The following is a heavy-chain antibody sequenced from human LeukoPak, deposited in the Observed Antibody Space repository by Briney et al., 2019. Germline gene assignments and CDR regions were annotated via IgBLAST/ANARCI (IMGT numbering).Heavy chain of an antibody. CDR3: ARDRLGELLDY. J-gene: IGHJ4*02. CDR2: TRYDGNIK. V-gene: IGHV3-30*02. D-gene: IGHD1-26*01. CDR1: GFTFSSYG. Sequence: GGSLRLSCAASGFTFSSYGMHWVRQAPGKGLEWVAFTRYDGNIKYYADSVKGRFTISRDNSKNTVYLQMNSLRAEDTAVYYCARDRLGELLDYWGQGTLVTVSS.